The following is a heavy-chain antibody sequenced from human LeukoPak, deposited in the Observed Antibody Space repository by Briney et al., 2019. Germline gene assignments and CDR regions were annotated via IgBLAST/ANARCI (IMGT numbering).Heavy chain of an antibody. D-gene: IGHD5-24*01. CDR3: ASGAADGYNFGFDY. J-gene: IGHJ4*02. CDR1: GGSISSGGYY. CDR2: IHSSGSA. V-gene: IGHV4-61*02. Sequence: SQTLSLTCTVSGGSISSGGYYWSWIRQPPGKALEWIGFIHSSGSANSNPSLTSRVTISIDTSKNQFSLNLRSLTAADTAVYFCASGAADGYNFGFDYWGQGTLAAVSS.